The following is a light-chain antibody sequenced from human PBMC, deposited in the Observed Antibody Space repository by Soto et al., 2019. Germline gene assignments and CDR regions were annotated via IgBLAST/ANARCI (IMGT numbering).Light chain of an antibody. V-gene: IGKV1-12*01. CDR1: QGIDNW. CDR2: AAS. CDR3: QQAIHFPLA. J-gene: IGKJ4*01. Sequence: DIQMTQSPSSVSASVGDSVTITCRASQGIDNWLAWYQQKPGLAPKLLISAASNLQSGVPTRFSDSGSGTDFTLTINSLQPEDFATYFCQQAIHFPLAFGGGTKVEI.